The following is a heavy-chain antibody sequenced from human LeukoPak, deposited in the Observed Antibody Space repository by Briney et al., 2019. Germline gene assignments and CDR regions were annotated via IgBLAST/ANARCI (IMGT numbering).Heavy chain of an antibody. CDR3: ARVGAATYAFDI. CDR1: GFTFSSYG. CDR2: IRYDGSNK. D-gene: IGHD3-16*01. V-gene: IGHV3-30*02. J-gene: IGHJ3*02. Sequence: GGSLRLSCAASGFTFSSYGMHWVRQAPGKGLEWVAFIRYDGSNKYYADSVKGRFTISRDNSKNTLYLQMNSLRAEDTAVYYCARVGAATYAFDIWGQGTMVTVSS.